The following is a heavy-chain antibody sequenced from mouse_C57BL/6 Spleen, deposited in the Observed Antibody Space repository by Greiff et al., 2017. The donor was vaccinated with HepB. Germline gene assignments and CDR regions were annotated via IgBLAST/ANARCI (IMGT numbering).Heavy chain of an antibody. CDR3: ARRTVVATREDYFDY. Sequence: QVQLQQPGAELVRPGSSVKLSCKASGYTFTSYWMHWVKQRPIQGLEWIGNIDPSDSETHYNQKFKDKATLTVDKSSSTAYMQLSSLTSEDSAVYYCARRTVVATREDYFDYWGQGTTLTVSS. CDR1: GYTFTSYW. J-gene: IGHJ2*01. CDR2: IDPSDSET. V-gene: IGHV1-52*01. D-gene: IGHD1-1*01.